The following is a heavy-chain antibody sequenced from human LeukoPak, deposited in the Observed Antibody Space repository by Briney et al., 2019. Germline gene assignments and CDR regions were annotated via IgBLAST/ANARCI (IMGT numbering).Heavy chain of an antibody. CDR2: INHSGST. CDR1: GGSFSGYY. Sequence: SETLSLTXAVYGGSFSGYYWSWIRQPPGKGLEWIGEINHSGSTSYNPSLKSRVTISVDTSKNQFSLKLSSVTAADTAVYYCARVWYDYGDPFDYWGQGTLVTVSS. D-gene: IGHD4-17*01. J-gene: IGHJ4*02. CDR3: ARVWYDYGDPFDY. V-gene: IGHV4-34*01.